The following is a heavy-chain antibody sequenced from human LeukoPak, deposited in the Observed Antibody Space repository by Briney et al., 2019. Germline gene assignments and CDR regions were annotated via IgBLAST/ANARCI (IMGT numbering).Heavy chain of an antibody. CDR3: ARGVGATFGN. J-gene: IGHJ4*02. V-gene: IGHV4-34*01. CDR2: IDHSGST. CDR1: GGSFSGYY. Sequence: KPSETLSLTCAVYGGSFSGYYWSWIRQPPGKGLEWIGEIDHSGSTNYNPPLKSRVTISVDTSKNQFSLKLSSVTAADTAVYYCARGVGATFGNWGQGTLVTVSS. D-gene: IGHD1-26*01.